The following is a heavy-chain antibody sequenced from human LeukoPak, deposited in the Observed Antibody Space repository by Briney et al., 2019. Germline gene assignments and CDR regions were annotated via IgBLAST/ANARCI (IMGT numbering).Heavy chain of an antibody. CDR2: ISAYNGYT. CDR1: GYTFTSYG. CDR3: AREGRTIYYYDSSGYYLFDY. V-gene: IGHV1-18*01. D-gene: IGHD3-22*01. J-gene: IGHJ4*02. Sequence: GASVKVSCKASGYTFTSYGISWVRQAPGQGLEWMGWISAYNGYTNYAQKLQGRVTMTTDTSTSTAYMELRSLRSDDTAVYYCAREGRTIYYYDSSGYYLFDYWGQGTLVTVSS.